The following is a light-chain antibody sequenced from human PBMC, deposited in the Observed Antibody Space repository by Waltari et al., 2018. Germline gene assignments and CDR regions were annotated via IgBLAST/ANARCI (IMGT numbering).Light chain of an antibody. CDR2: ENI. V-gene: IGLV1-40*01. CDR1: RSNIGAGYY. CDR3: SAWDTSLSAVL. J-gene: IGLJ2*01. Sequence: QSVLTQPPSTSGAPGQRITISCTGTRSNIGAGYYVSWSQQFPGTAPKLLIYENINRPSGVSDRFSGSKSGTSASLTITGLQSGDEADYYCSAWDTSLSAVLFGGGTRLTVL.